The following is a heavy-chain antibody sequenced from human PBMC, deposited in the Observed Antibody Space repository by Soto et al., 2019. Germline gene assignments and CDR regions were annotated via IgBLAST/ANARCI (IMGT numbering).Heavy chain of an antibody. CDR1: GFTFRHYA. V-gene: IGHV3-23*01. CDR2: ISQSGDKA. CDR3: AKDPLGHFVDSCYSYWFDP. D-gene: IGHD2-15*01. Sequence: PGGSLRLSCEGSGFTFRHYAMTWLRQGPGKGLEWVSTISQSGDKAYYADSVKGRFAISRDNSKNTTYLQMINLRAEDTAVYYCAKDPLGHFVDSCYSYWFDPWGQGTLVTVSS. J-gene: IGHJ5*02.